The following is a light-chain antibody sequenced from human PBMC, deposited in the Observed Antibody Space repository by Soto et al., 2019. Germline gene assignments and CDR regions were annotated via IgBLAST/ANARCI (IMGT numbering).Light chain of an antibody. CDR3: QQSYSTPPT. V-gene: IGKV1-39*01. Sequence: DIQMIQSPSSLSASLGDRVTITCRASQSISSYLNWYQQKPGKAPKLLIYAASSLQSGVPSRFSGSGSGTDFTLTISSLQPEDFATYYCQQSYSTPPTFGQGTKVDIK. CDR1: QSISSY. CDR2: AAS. J-gene: IGKJ1*01.